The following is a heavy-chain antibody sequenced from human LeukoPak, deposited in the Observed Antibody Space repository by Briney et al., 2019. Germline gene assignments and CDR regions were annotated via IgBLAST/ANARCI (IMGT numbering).Heavy chain of an antibody. CDR2: ISTSSSTI. CDR3: ARDRIQLAFGY. Sequence: GGSLRLSCAASGFTFSSYSMNWVRQAPGKGLEWVSYISTSSSTIYYADSVKGRFTISRDNAKNSLYLQMNSLRAEDTAVYYCARDRIQLAFGYWGQGTLVTVSS. V-gene: IGHV3-48*01. CDR1: GFTFSSYS. J-gene: IGHJ4*02. D-gene: IGHD5-18*01.